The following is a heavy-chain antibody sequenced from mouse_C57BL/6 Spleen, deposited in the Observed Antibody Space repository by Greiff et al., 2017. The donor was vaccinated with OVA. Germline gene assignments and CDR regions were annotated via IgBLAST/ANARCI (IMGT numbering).Heavy chain of an antibody. CDR1: GYTFTGYW. Sequence: VQLVESGAELMKPGASVKLSCKATGYTFTGYWIEWVKQRPGHGLEWIGEIYPRSGNTYYNEKFKGKATLTADKSSSTAYMELRSLTSEDSAVYFCAREKVDGYYDYWGQGTTLTVSS. J-gene: IGHJ2*01. CDR2: IYPRSGNT. D-gene: IGHD2-3*01. V-gene: IGHV1-9*01. CDR3: AREKVDGYYDY.